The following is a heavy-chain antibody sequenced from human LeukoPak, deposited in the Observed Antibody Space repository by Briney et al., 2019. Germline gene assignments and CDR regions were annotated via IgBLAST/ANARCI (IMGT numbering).Heavy chain of an antibody. J-gene: IGHJ4*02. CDR1: GFTFSRFW. CDR3: ARDLTLGY. D-gene: IGHD4-23*01. Sequence: GGSLRLSCVDSGFTFSRFWMHWVRQAPGKGLVWVSHITTDGSSTSYADSVKGRFTISRDNAKNTLYLQMNSLRAEDTAVYYCARDLTLGYWGQGTLVTVSS. V-gene: IGHV3-74*01. CDR2: ITTDGSST.